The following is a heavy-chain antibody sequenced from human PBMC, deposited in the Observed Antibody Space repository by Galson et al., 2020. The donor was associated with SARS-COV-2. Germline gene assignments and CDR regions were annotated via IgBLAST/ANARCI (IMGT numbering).Heavy chain of an antibody. CDR2: ISWDGGST. Sequence: GGSLRLSCAASGFTFDDYTMHWVRQAPGKGLEWVSLISWDGGSTYYADSVKGRFTISRDNSKNSLYLQMNSLRTEDTALYYCAKDNYGGGALNYWGQGTLVTVSS. V-gene: IGHV3-43*01. D-gene: IGHD2-21*01. CDR1: GFTFDDYT. J-gene: IGHJ4*02. CDR3: AKDNYGGGALNY.